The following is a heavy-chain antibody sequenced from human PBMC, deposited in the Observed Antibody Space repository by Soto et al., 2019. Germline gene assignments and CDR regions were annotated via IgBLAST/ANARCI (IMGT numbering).Heavy chain of an antibody. V-gene: IGHV4-30-2*01. CDR1: GGSISSGGYS. D-gene: IGHD5-18*01. CDR2: IYHSEST. CDR3: ARDFGYRGGYNWFDP. Sequence: RSETLSLTCAVAGGSISSGGYSWGWIRQPPGKGLEWIGYIYHSESTYYNPSLKSRVTISVDRSKNQFSLKLSSVTAADTAVYYCARDFGYRGGYNWFDPWGQGTLVTVSS. J-gene: IGHJ5*02.